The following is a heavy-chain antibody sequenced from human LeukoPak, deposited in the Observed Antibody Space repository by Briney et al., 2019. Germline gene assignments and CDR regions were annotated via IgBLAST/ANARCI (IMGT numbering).Heavy chain of an antibody. D-gene: IGHD4-17*01. CDR3: AISTTVTTTDGDCFDP. J-gene: IGHJ5*02. CDR1: GFTFRTYA. CDR2: VSGSGGST. Sequence: GGSLRLSCAASGFTFRTYAMSWVRQAPGKGLEWVSTVSGSGGSTYYADSVKGRFTISRDNSKNTLYLQMNSPRADDTAVYYCAISTTVTTTDGDCFDPWGQGTLVTVSS. V-gene: IGHV3-23*01.